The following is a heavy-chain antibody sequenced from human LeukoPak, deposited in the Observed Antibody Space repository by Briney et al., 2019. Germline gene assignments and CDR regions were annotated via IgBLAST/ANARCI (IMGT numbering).Heavy chain of an antibody. D-gene: IGHD4-17*01. Sequence: GGSLRLSCAASGFTFSIYAMHWVRQAPGKGLEWVAVISYDGSNKYYADSVKGRFTISRDNSKNTLYLQMNSLRAEDTAVYYCARDPPTTVTTPGYYYYYMDVWGKRTTVTVSS. CDR3: ARDPPTTVTTPGYYYYYMDV. CDR2: ISYDGSNK. J-gene: IGHJ6*03. V-gene: IGHV3-30*04. CDR1: GFTFSIYA.